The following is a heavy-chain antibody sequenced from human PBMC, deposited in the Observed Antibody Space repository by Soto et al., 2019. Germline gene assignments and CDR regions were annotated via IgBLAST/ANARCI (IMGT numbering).Heavy chain of an antibody. Sequence: EVQLLESGGGLVQPGGSLRLSCVGSGFTFINYAMNWVRQTPGKGLXWVSGISGGGDRTFDADSVKGRFTISRDNXKNXXNXXXNSLRADDTAVYYCARKVLGSTSRPDWWYFDLWGRGTLVTVSS. CDR2: ISGGGDRT. CDR1: GFTFINYA. D-gene: IGHD2-2*01. J-gene: IGHJ2*01. V-gene: IGHV3-23*01. CDR3: ARKVLGSTSRPDWWYFDL.